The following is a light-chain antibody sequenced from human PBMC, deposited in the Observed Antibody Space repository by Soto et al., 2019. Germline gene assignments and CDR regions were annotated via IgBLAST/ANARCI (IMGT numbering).Light chain of an antibody. CDR3: SSYTGGNPSYV. V-gene: IGLV2-8*01. CDR2: EVT. Sequence: QSVLTQPPSASGSPGQSVTISCTGTSSGVGGYDYVSWYQQHPGKAPKLMIYEVTIRPSGVSDRFSGSKSGNTASLTVSGLQAEDEADYYCSSYTGGNPSYVFGTGTKLTVL. J-gene: IGLJ1*01. CDR1: SSGVGGYDY.